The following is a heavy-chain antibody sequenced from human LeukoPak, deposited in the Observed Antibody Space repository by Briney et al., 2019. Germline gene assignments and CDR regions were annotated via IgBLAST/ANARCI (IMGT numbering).Heavy chain of an antibody. J-gene: IGHJ4*02. V-gene: IGHV1-3*03. CDR1: GYTFTDYA. CDR3: ARGGKQWRGGNYFDA. Sequence: ASVKVSCKASGYTFTDYALHWVRQAPGQSLEWMGWITTGRGETRYSQEFQRRITLTRETSARTLYMDLSDLRSENTAVYYCARGGKQWRGGNYFDAWGQGTLVAVSS. CDR2: ITTGRGET. D-gene: IGHD6-19*01.